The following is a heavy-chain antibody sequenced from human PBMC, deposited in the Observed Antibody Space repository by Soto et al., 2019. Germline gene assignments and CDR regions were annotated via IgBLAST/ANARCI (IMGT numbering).Heavy chain of an antibody. CDR1: GFTFDDYA. Sequence: DVQLVESGGGLVQPGRSLRLSCAASGFTFDDYAMHWVRQAPGKGLEWVSGISWNSGSIGYADSVKGRFTISRDNAKNSLYLQMNSLRAEDTALYYCAKDIVDGSGYYDIPDYWGQGTLVTVSS. D-gene: IGHD3-9*01. CDR3: AKDIVDGSGYYDIPDY. CDR2: ISWNSGSI. V-gene: IGHV3-9*01. J-gene: IGHJ4*02.